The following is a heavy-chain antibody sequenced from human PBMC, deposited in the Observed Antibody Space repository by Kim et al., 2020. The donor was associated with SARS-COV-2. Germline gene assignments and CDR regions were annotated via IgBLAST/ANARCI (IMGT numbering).Heavy chain of an antibody. V-gene: IGHV3-30-3*01. J-gene: IGHJ4*01. Sequence: GGSLRLSCAASGFTFSNYAMHWVRQAPGKGLEWVAVISYDGSNKYYADSVKGRFTISRDSSKNTLYLQMNSLRAEDTAVYYCASDLGGIYSLYFDDWG. CDR1: GFTFSNYA. CDR2: ISYDGSNK. CDR3: ASDLGGIYSLYFDD. D-gene: IGHD2-15*01.